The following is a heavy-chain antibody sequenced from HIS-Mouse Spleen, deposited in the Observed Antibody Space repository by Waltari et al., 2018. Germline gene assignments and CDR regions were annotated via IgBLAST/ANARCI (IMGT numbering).Heavy chain of an antibody. V-gene: IGHV3-30*18. CDR2: ISYDGSNK. J-gene: IGHJ4*02. CDR1: GFTLSSYG. Sequence: QVQLVESGGGVVQPGRSLRLYCAASGFTLSSYGMHWVRQAPGKGLEWVAVISYDGSNKYYADSVKGRFTISRDNSKNTLYLQMNSLRAEDTAVYYCAKDKHHAFDYWGQGTLVTVSS. CDR3: AKDKHHAFDY.